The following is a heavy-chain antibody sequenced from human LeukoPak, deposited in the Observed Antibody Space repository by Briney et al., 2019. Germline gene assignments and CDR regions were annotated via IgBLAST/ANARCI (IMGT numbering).Heavy chain of an antibody. CDR1: VGTFSSYA. CDR3: ASPGQNEDAFDI. D-gene: IGHD1-14*01. J-gene: IGHJ3*02. CDR2: IIPLFGTA. Sequence: SVQVSCKASVGTFSSYAISLVRQAPGPGLEWMGGIIPLFGTANYAQKFQGRVTITADKSTSTAYLELSSLRSEDTAVYYCASPGQNEDAFDIWGQGTMVTVSS. V-gene: IGHV1-69*06.